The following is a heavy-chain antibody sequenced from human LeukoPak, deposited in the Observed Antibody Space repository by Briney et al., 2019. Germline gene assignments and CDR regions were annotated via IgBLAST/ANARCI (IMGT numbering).Heavy chain of an antibody. J-gene: IGHJ4*02. CDR1: GGTFSSYA. V-gene: IGHV1-69*13. D-gene: IGHD1-1*01. Sequence: ASVKVSCKASGGTFSSYAINWVRQAPGQGLEWMGGIIPIFGTANYAQKFQGRVTITADESMSTAYMELSSLRSEDTAVYYCARALHLELHSYLDSWGQGTLVTVSS. CDR2: IIPIFGTA. CDR3: ARALHLELHSYLDS.